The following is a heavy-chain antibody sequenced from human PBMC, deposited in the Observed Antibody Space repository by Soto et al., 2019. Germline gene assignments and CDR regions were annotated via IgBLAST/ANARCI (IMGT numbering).Heavy chain of an antibody. J-gene: IGHJ4*02. CDR3: SIDVASSGVGELDY. D-gene: IGHD2-21*01. CDR1: GFTFVPAW. CDR2: IKSKTSGETT. Sequence: EVHVVESGGGLVKPGGSLRLSCAASGFTFVPAWMTWVRQSPGKGLEWVARIKSKTSGETTDYAAPVKGRFTISRDDSKSTVYLQMSSLNTEDTAIYYCSIDVASSGVGELDYWGQGTLVTVSS. V-gene: IGHV3-15*01.